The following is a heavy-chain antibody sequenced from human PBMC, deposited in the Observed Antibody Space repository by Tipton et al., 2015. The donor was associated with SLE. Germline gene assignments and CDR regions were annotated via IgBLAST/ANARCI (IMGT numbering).Heavy chain of an antibody. CDR3: ARRLGALDY. V-gene: IGHV4-59*12. D-gene: IGHD3-9*01. CDR2: IYYSGST. Sequence: TLSLTCTVSGGSISSYYWSWIRQPPGKGLEWIGYIYYSGSTNYNPSLKSRVTISVDTSKNQFSLKLSSVTAADTAVYYCARRLGALDYWGQGTLVTVSS. CDR1: GGSISSYY. J-gene: IGHJ4*02.